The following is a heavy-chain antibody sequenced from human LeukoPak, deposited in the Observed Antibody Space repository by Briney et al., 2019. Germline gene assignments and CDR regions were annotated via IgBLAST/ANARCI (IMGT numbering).Heavy chain of an antibody. V-gene: IGHV1-18*01. Sequence: WASVKVSCKASGYTFTSYGISWVRQAPGQGLEWMGWISAYNGNTNYAQKLQGRVTMTTDTSTSTAYMELRSLRSDDTAVYYCARDGSSWQNYYYYYMDVWGKGTTVTISS. D-gene: IGHD6-13*01. CDR1: GYTFTSYG. CDR2: ISAYNGNT. J-gene: IGHJ6*03. CDR3: ARDGSSWQNYYYYYMDV.